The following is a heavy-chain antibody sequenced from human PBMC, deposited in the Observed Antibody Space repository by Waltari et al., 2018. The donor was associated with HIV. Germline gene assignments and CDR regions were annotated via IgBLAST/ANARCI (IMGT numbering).Heavy chain of an antibody. Sequence: EMQLLESGGGLRQPGGDLRLSCVGSGFNFDTFDLRWVHQVTVRCVEWVYVISGDAYGTLYPYARAGRCTISRDNSKMTVCLQVISLRAVDTAVYYCADELLARGVVYYGMDGWCLGTTVPVSS. J-gene: IGHJ6*02. V-gene: IGHV3-23*01. CDR3: ADELLARGVVYYGMDG. D-gene: IGHD3-10*01. CDR1: GFNFDTFD. CDR2: ISGDAYGT.